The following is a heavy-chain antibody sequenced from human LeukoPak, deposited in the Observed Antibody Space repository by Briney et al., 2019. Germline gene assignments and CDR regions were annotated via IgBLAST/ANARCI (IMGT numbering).Heavy chain of an antibody. CDR2: INPNSGGT. J-gene: IGHJ4*02. V-gene: IGHV1-2*02. CDR3: AGRKPDCSGAYCTFDY. Sequence: ASVKVSCKASGYTFTGYYMHRVRQAPGQGLEWMGWINPNSGGTNYAQKFQGRVTMTRDTSISTAYMELSSLTSDDTAVYYCAGRKPDCSGAYCTFDYWGQGTLVTVSS. D-gene: IGHD2-15*01. CDR1: GYTFTGYY.